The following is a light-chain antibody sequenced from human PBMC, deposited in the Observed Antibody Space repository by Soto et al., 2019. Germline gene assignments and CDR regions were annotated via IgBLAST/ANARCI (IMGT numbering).Light chain of an antibody. CDR2: GAS. V-gene: IGKV3-20*01. CDR3: QQHVGVPRT. Sequence: EMVLAPSSAALSLSPGERATLSCRASQSVSNNYLAWYQQKPGQAPRLLIYGASSRATGIPDRFSGSGSGTDFTLTISRLEPEDFAVYYCQQHVGVPRTFGQGTKVDIK. CDR1: QSVSNNY. J-gene: IGKJ1*01.